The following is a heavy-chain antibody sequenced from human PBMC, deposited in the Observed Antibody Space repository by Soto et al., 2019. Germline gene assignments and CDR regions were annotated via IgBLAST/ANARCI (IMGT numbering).Heavy chain of an antibody. CDR3: ARSIHSSSFGYYYYGMDV. CDR1: VYSFTSYW. CDR2: IDPSDSYT. D-gene: IGHD6-6*01. V-gene: IGHV5-10-1*01. J-gene: IGHJ6*02. Sequence: GESLKISCKGSVYSFTSYWISWVRQMPGKGLEWMGRIDPSDSYTNYSPSFQGHVTISADKSISTAYLQWSSLKASDTAMYYCARSIHSSSFGYYYYGMDVWGQGTTVTVSS.